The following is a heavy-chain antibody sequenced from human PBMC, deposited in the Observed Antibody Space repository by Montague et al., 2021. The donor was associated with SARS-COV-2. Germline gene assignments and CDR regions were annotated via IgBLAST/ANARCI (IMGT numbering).Heavy chain of an antibody. J-gene: IGHJ4*02. CDR3: ATAFSVAGEY. V-gene: IGHV4-39*02. CDR1: GGSIDTRTYF. CDR2: LFNRGT. Sequence: SETLSLTCSVSGGSIDTRTYFWVWIREPPGKGLEWSVTLFNRGTSYNPSVKSRAAISIDTTNDHVSLRLSSVTAADTAVYYCATAFSVAGEYWGQGALVTVSS. D-gene: IGHD6-19*01.